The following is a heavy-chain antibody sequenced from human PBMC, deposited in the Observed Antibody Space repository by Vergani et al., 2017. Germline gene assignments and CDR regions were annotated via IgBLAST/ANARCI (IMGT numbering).Heavy chain of an antibody. CDR1: GGSISSYY. CDR2: IYSSGST. V-gene: IGHV4-59*12. CDR3: SSARGAFDILTGYYHYYMDV. Sequence: QVQLQESGPGLVKPSEILSLTCTVSGGSISSYYWTWIRQPPGKGLEWIGYIYSSGSTKYNPSLKSRVTISVDTSKNQFSLKLSSVTAADTAVYYCSSARGAFDILTGYYHYYMDVWGKGTTVTVFS. D-gene: IGHD3-9*01. J-gene: IGHJ6*03.